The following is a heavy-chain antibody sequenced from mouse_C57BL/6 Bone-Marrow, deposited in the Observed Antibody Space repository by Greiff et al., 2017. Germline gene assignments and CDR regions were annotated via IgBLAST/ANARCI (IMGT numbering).Heavy chain of an antibody. J-gene: IGHJ4*01. Sequence: EVQLVESGGGLVKPGGSLKLSCAASGFSFSSYAMSWVRQTPEKRLEWVATISDGGSYTYYTDNVKGRFTISRDNAKNNLDLQMSHLKTEDTAMYYCASDYSYFGDQGKSATVT. D-gene: IGHD2-1*01. CDR1: GFSFSSYA. V-gene: IGHV5-4*01. CDR3: ASDYSYF. CDR2: ISDGGSYT.